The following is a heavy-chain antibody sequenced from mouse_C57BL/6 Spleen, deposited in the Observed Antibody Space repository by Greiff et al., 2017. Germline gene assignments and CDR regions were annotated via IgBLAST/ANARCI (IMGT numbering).Heavy chain of an antibody. V-gene: IGHV5-17*01. J-gene: IGHJ2*01. CDR3: ARRNWDYFDY. Sequence: DVMLVESGGGLVKPGGSLKLSCAASGFTFSDYGMHWVRQAPEKGLEWVAYISSGSSTIYYADTVKGRFTIYRDNAKNTLFLQMTSLRSEDTAMYYCARRNWDYFDYWGKGTTLTVSS. CDR1: GFTFSDYG. D-gene: IGHD4-1*01. CDR2: ISSGSSTI.